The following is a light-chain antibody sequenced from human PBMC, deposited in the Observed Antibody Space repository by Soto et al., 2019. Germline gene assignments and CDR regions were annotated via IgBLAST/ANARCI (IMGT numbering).Light chain of an antibody. CDR3: NAYAGNSWV. CDR1: SSDIGRYNY. CDR2: QVH. J-gene: IGLJ3*02. V-gene: IGLV2-8*01. Sequence: QSDLTQPPSASGSPGQSVTISCTGTSSDIGRYNYVSWYQQRPGQAPKLIIFQVHKRPSGVPDRFSGSKSGNTASLTGSGLQPEDEADYYCNAYAGNSWVFGGGTQLTVL.